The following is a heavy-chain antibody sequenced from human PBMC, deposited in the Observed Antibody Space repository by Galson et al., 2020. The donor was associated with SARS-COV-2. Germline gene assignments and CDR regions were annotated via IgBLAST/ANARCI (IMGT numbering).Heavy chain of an antibody. CDR2: IWSDGINK. V-gene: IGHV3-33*01. Sequence: LSLTCAASGFTFSTYAMHWVRQTPGKGLEWVAVIWSDGINKYYLDSVEGRFTISRDNFKNTVYLQMSSLRVDDTAVYYCVSSIIAAGTIDQWGQGILVTVSS. CDR1: GFTFSTYA. J-gene: IGHJ4*02. D-gene: IGHD6-13*01. CDR3: VSSIIAAGTIDQ.